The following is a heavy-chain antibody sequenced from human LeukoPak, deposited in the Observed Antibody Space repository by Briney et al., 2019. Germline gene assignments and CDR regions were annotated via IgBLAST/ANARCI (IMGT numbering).Heavy chain of an antibody. Sequence: GSLRLSCAASGFTFSSYSMNWVRQAPGKGLEWVSSISSSSSYIYYADSVKGRFTISRDNAKNSLYLQMNSLRAEDTAVYYCARDRVLGVGEGFDYWGQGTLVTVSS. CDR3: ARDRVLGVGEGFDY. CDR2: ISSSSSYI. J-gene: IGHJ4*02. V-gene: IGHV3-21*01. D-gene: IGHD3-16*01. CDR1: GFTFSSYS.